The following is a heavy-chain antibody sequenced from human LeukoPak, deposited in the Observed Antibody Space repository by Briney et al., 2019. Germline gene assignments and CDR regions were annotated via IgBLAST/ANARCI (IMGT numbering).Heavy chain of an antibody. Sequence: SGGSLRLSCAASGFTFDDYAMHWVRQAPGKGLEWVSGISWNSGSIGYADSVKGRFTISRDNAKNSLYLQMNSLRAEDTALYYCAKDQDDFWSGNFDYWGQGTLVTVSS. D-gene: IGHD3-3*01. CDR1: GFTFDDYA. V-gene: IGHV3-9*01. CDR2: ISWNSGSI. J-gene: IGHJ4*02. CDR3: AKDQDDFWSGNFDY.